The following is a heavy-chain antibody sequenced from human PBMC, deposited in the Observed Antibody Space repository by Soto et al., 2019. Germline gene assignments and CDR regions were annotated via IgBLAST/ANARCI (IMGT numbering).Heavy chain of an antibody. J-gene: IGHJ6*03. V-gene: IGHV3-11*01. CDR3: ARASYYYGSGSYYNAYYYYYMDV. CDR1: GFTFSDYY. Sequence: GGSLRLSCAASGFTFSDYYMSWIRQAPGKGLEWVSYISSSGSTIYYADSVKGRFTISRDNAKNSLYLQMNSLRAEDTAVYYCARASYYYGSGSYYNAYYYYYMDVWGKGTTVTVSS. CDR2: ISSSGSTI. D-gene: IGHD3-10*01.